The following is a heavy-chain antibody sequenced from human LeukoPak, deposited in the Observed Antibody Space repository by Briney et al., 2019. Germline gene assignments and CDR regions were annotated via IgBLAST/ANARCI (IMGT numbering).Heavy chain of an antibody. CDR1: GGSFSGYY. D-gene: IGHD2-2*01. V-gene: IGHV4-34*01. Sequence: PSETLSLTCAVYGGSFSGYYWSWIRQPPGKGLEWIGEINHSGSTNYNPSLKSRVTISVDTSKNQFSLKLSSVTAADTAVYYCASLYCSSTSCYGDSVTPYWGQGTLVTVSS. CDR2: INHSGST. J-gene: IGHJ4*02. CDR3: ASLYCSSTSCYGDSVTPY.